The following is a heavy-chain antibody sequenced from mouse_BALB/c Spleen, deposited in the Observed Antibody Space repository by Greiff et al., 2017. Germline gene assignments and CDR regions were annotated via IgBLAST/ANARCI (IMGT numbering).Heavy chain of an antibody. V-gene: IGHV14-1*02. CDR2: IDPENGNT. D-gene: IGHD1-1*01. CDR3: ARLTTVVAHWYFDV. CDR1: GFNIKDYY. Sequence: VQLQQSGAELVRPGALVKLSCKASGFNIKDYYMHWVKQRPEQGQEWIGWIDPENGNTIYDPKFQGKASITADTSSNTAYLQLSSLTSEDTAVYYCARLTTVVAHWYFDVWGAGTTVTVSS. J-gene: IGHJ1*01.